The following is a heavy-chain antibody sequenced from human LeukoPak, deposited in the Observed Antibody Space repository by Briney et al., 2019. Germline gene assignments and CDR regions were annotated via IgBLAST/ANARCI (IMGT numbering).Heavy chain of an antibody. CDR1: GFTFSSYA. CDR3: AELGITMIGGV. J-gene: IGHJ6*04. CDR2: ISSSSSTM. D-gene: IGHD3-10*02. Sequence: GGSLRLSCAASGFTFSSYAMSWVRQAPGKGLEWVSYISSSSSTMYYAASVKGRFSISRDNAQNSLYLQMNSLRAEDTAVYYCAELGITMIGGVWGKGTTVTISS. V-gene: IGHV3-48*01.